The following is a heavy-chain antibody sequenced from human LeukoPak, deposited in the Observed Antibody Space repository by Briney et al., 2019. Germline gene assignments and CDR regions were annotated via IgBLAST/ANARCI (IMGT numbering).Heavy chain of an antibody. J-gene: IGHJ4*02. Sequence: ETLSLTCAVYGGSFSGYYWSWIRQPPGKGLEWVANIKQDGSEKNYVASVKGRFTISRDDTKNSLYLQMNSLRDEDTAVYHCVSRRCSATACFAASFNCFDYWGQGTLVSVSS. CDR2: IKQDGSEK. CDR1: GGSFSGYY. V-gene: IGHV3-7*03. CDR3: VSRRCSATACFAASFNCFDY. D-gene: IGHD2-2*01.